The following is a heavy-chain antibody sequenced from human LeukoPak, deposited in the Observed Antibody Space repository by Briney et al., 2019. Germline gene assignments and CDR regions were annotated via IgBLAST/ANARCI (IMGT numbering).Heavy chain of an antibody. Sequence: SETLSLTCAVYGGPFSGYYWSWIRQPPGKGLGWIGEINHSGSTNYNPSLKSRVTISVDTSKNQFSLKLSSVTAADTAVYYCARGRHIVVVPAAMNWFDPWGQGTLVTVSS. CDR3: ARGRHIVVVPAAMNWFDP. J-gene: IGHJ5*02. CDR1: GGPFSGYY. CDR2: INHSGST. D-gene: IGHD2-2*01. V-gene: IGHV4-34*01.